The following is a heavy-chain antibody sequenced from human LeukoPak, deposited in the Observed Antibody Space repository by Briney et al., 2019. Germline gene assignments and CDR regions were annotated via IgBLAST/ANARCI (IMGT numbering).Heavy chain of an antibody. CDR1: GGSMSSYY. J-gene: IGHJ5*02. CDR3: ARDYLYGGNPT. D-gene: IGHD4-23*01. CDR2: IYYSGST. Sequence: SETLSLTCTVSGGSMSSYYWSWIRQPPGKGLEWIGYIYYSGSTNYNPSLKSRVTISVDTSKNQFSLKLSSVTAADTAVYYCARDYLYGGNPTWGKGTLVTVSS. V-gene: IGHV4-59*01.